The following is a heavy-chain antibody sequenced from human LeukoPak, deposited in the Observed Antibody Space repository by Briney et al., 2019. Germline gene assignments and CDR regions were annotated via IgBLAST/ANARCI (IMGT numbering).Heavy chain of an antibody. V-gene: IGHV3-9*01. CDR3: ARNPSLDGMDV. J-gene: IGHJ6*02. CDR1: GFTFDDYA. CDR2: ISWNSGSI. Sequence: GGSLRLSCAASGFTFDDYAMHWVRHAPGKGLEWVSGISWNSGSIGYADSVKGRLTISRDNAKNSLYLQMNSLRAEDTALYYCARNPSLDGMDVWGQGTTVTVSS.